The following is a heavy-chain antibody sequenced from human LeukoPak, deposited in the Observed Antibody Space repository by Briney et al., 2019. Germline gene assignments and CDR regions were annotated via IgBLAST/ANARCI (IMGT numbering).Heavy chain of an antibody. V-gene: IGHV1-18*01. CDR2: TSAYNGNT. CDR3: ARDVEATDAFDI. Sequence: ASVKVSCKASGYTFTSYGISWVRQAPGQGLEWMGWTSAYNGNTNYAQKLQGRVTMTTDTSTSTAYMELRSLRSDDTAVYYCARDVEATDAFDIWGQGTMVTVSS. D-gene: IGHD1-26*01. J-gene: IGHJ3*02. CDR1: GYTFTSYG.